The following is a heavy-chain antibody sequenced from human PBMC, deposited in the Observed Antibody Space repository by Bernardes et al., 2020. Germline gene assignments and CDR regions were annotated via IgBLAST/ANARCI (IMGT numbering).Heavy chain of an antibody. V-gene: IGHV4-34*01. Sequence: SNTLQVICAVYGGSFSGYYWSWIRQRPGKGLEWIGEIHHSGSTNYNPSLKSRVTISVDTSKNQFSLKLSSVNAADTAVYYCARGLGITGTTSRGGVERRYNWFDPWGQGTLVTVSS. D-gene: IGHD1-7*01. J-gene: IGHJ5*02. CDR3: ARGLGITGTTSRGGVERRYNWFDP. CDR2: IHHSGST. CDR1: GGSFSGYY.